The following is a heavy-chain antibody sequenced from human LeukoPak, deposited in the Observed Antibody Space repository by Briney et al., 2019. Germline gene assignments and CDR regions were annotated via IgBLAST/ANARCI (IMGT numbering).Heavy chain of an antibody. CDR2: ISGSGGST. D-gene: IGHD6-13*01. CDR1: GFTFSSYA. V-gene: IGHV3-23*01. Sequence: GGSLRLSCAASGFTFSSYAMSWVRQAPGKGLEWVSAISGSGGSTYYADSVKGRFTISRDNSKNTLCLQMNSLRAEDTAVYYCAKSTGYSTTGRDFDSWGRGTLVTVSS. CDR3: AKSTGYSTTGRDFDS. J-gene: IGHJ4*02.